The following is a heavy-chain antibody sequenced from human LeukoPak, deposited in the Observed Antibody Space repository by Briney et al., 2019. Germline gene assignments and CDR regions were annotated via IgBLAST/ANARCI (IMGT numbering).Heavy chain of an antibody. Sequence: GGSLRLSCAASGFTFSSYSMNWVRQAPGKGLEWVSAISGSGGSTYYADSVKGRFTISRDNSKNTLYLQMNSLRAEDTAVYYCATYYDFWSGPWGYGMDVWGQGTTVTVSS. V-gene: IGHV3-23*01. CDR2: ISGSGGST. D-gene: IGHD3-3*01. CDR3: ATYYDFWSGPWGYGMDV. J-gene: IGHJ6*02. CDR1: GFTFSSYS.